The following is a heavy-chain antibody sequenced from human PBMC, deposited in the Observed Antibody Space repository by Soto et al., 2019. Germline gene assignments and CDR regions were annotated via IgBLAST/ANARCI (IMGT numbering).Heavy chain of an antibody. CDR3: ARTTTEKDYYYYYYMDV. J-gene: IGHJ6*03. D-gene: IGHD1-26*01. V-gene: IGHV5-51*01. CDR2: IYPGDSDN. Sequence: GESLKISCKGSGYSFTSYWIGWVRQMPGKGLEWMGIIYPGDSDNRYSPSFQGQVTISAAKYISTAYLQWSSLKDSDTAMYYCARTTTEKDYYYYYYMDVWGKGTTVTVSS. CDR1: GYSFTSYW.